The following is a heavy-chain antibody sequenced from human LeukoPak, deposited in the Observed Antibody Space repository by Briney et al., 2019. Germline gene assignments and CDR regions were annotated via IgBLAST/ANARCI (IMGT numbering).Heavy chain of an antibody. J-gene: IGHJ4*02. Sequence: PSETLSLTCTVSGGSITGYYWTWVRQAPGKGLEWVANIKQDGSDKRYVDSVKGRFTISRDNARNSLYLQMNSLRAEDTAVYYCARDLDYSDSSGPYPAYWGQGTLVTVSS. CDR3: ARDLDYSDSSGPYPAY. CDR1: GGSITGYY. D-gene: IGHD3-22*01. V-gene: IGHV3-7*01. CDR2: IKQDGSDK.